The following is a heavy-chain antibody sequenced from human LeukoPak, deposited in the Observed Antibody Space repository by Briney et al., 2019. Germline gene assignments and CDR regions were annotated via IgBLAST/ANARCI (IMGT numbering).Heavy chain of an antibody. CDR2: IHYSGST. V-gene: IGHV4-59*01. Sequence: PSETLSLTCTVSGGSISSYYWSWIRQPPGKGLEWVGNIHYSGSTNYNPSLKSRVTISLDTSKTQFSLKLRSVTAADTAVYYCARARGYSYGFPFDYWGQGNLVTVSS. J-gene: IGHJ4*02. D-gene: IGHD5-18*01. CDR3: ARARGYSYGFPFDY. CDR1: GGSISSYY.